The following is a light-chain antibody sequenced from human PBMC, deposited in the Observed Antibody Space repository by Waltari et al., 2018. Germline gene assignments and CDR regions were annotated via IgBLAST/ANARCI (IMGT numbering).Light chain of an antibody. CDR3: ASFAGSNTL. CDR2: EVS. CDR1: STDFGVYHY. J-gene: IGLJ2*01. Sequence: QSALTQPPSASGSPGQSVTMSCTGTSTDFGVYHYVSWYQQPPGKAPKLLIYEVSERPSGVPDRFSGSKSGNTASLTVSGLQPEDEADYYCASFAGSNTLFGGGTKLTVL. V-gene: IGLV2-8*01.